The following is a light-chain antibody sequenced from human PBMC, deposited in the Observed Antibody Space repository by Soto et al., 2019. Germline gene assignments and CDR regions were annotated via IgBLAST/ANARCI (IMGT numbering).Light chain of an antibody. J-gene: IGKJ1*01. CDR2: GAS. CDR1: QSLGRN. V-gene: IGKV3-15*01. Sequence: EIVMTQSPATLSVSPGERATLSCRASQSLGRNLAWYQQKPGQAPRLLIYGASTRATGIPARFSGSGSGTEFTLPISSLQSEDFAVYYCQHYNNWPPWTFGQGTKVEIK. CDR3: QHYNNWPPWT.